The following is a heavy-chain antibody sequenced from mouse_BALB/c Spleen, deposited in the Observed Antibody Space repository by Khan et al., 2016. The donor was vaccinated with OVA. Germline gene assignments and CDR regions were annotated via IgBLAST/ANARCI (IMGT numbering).Heavy chain of an antibody. CDR1: GFSLSRYN. CDR2: IWGGGGT. J-gene: IGHJ4*01. CDR3: ARAYYRYDGYYAMDY. V-gene: IGHV2-6-4*01. Sequence: QVQLKESGPGLVAPSQSLSITCTVSGFSLSRYNVHWVRQPPGKGLEWLGMIWGGGGTDYNSALKSRLSFSQDNSKSQVFLKMNSLQTDDTAMYYCARAYYRYDGYYAMDYWGQGTSVTVSS. D-gene: IGHD2-14*01.